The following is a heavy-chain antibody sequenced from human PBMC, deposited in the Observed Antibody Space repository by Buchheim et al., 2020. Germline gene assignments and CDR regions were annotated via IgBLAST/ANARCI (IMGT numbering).Heavy chain of an antibody. D-gene: IGHD3-22*01. Sequence: QVQLVESGGGVVQPGRSLRLSCAASGFTFSNYDMHWVRQAPGNGLEWVSFIRCDGSTKYDTDVVTGRFTISRDNSKKCLYTQMQRLGVEDTAVSYCTKFYDTISRLDV. CDR1: GFTFSNYD. CDR2: IRCDGSTK. J-gene: IGHJ3*01. V-gene: IGHV3-30*02. CDR3: TKFYDTISRLDV.